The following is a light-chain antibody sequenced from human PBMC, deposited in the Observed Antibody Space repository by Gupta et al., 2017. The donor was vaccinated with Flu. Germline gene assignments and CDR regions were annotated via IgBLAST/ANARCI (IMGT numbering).Light chain of an antibody. CDR3: SSYAGSSNCLV. Sequence: SALTQPPSASGSPGQSVTISCPGTNDDVGGYNSVSWHRQEPGKAPKTLMFEVTKLPSGVPDRCSGSKSGNTPSLTVSGLQAEDDAYYYCSSYAGSSNCLVFGGGTKLTVL. CDR1: NDDVGGYNS. J-gene: IGLJ2*01. CDR2: EVT. V-gene: IGLV2-8*01.